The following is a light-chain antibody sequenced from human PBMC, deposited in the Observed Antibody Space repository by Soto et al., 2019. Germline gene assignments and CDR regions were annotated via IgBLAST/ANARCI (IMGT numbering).Light chain of an antibody. CDR1: QGISSY. CDR3: QKYYSAPET. V-gene: IGKV1-27*01. Sequence: DIQMTQSPSSLSASVLDRVTITCLASQGISSYLAWYQQKPGKVPKVLIYAASTLQSGVPSRFSGSGSGTEFTLTISSLQPEDVATYYCQKYYSAPETFGQGTKVDIK. J-gene: IGKJ1*01. CDR2: AAS.